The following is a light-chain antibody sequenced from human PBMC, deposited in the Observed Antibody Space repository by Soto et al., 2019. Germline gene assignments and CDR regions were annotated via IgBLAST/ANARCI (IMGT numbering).Light chain of an antibody. J-gene: IGKJ2*01. CDR3: QQYGGVPYT. CDR2: GAS. V-gene: IGKV3-15*01. CDR1: QSVSSN. Sequence: EIVMTQSPATLSVSPGERATLSCRASQSVSSNLAWYQRKPGQAPRLLIYGASTRATGIPARFSGSGSGTDFTLTISRLEPEDFAIYYCQQYGGVPYTFGQGTKLEIK.